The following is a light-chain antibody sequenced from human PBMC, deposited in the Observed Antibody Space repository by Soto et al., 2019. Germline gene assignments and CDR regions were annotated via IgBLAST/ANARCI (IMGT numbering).Light chain of an antibody. Sequence: EIVLTQSPGTLSLSPGERATLSCRASQSVSSSYLAWHQQKPGQAPRLLIYDASSRATGFPDGFSGGGSGADLTLTISRLEPEDFAVYYCQQYGSSPYNFGQVTKLEIK. CDR3: QQYGSSPYN. V-gene: IGKV3-20*01. CDR2: DAS. J-gene: IGKJ2*01. CDR1: QSVSSSY.